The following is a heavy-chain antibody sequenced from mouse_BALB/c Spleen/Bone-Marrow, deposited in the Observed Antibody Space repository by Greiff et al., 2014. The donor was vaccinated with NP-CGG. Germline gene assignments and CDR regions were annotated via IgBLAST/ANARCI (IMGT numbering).Heavy chain of an antibody. CDR1: GYTFTDYA. CDR3: ASDYCSSDFDY. D-gene: IGHD1-1*01. CDR2: ISTYSGNT. J-gene: IGHJ2*02. V-gene: IGHV1-67*01. Sequence: QVQLQQSGPELVRPGVSVKISCKGSGYTFTDYAMHWVKQSPAKSLEWIGVISTYSGNTNYNQKFKGKATMTVDKSSSTAYMELARWTSEYAAIDDCASDYCSSDFDYWGQGTSLTVSS.